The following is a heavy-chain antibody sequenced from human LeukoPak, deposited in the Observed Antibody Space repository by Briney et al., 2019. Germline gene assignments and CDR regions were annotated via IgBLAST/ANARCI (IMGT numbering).Heavy chain of an antibody. CDR3: ARGTQPTDY. CDR2: ISGSVGIT. V-gene: IGHV3-23*01. Sequence: GGSVRLSCTASGFTFGSYAMTWDRQTPEKGLQWVSAISGSVGITFYADSAKGRFTISRDNSHNTLYLQMNSLRVEDTAVYYCARGTQPTDYWGQGPLVSVSS. CDR1: GFTFGSYA. J-gene: IGHJ4*02. D-gene: IGHD1-14*01.